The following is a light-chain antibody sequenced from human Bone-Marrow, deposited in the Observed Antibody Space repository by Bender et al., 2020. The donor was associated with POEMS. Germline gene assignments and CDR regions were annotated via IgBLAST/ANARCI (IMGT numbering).Light chain of an antibody. CDR3: SSYGGTDNVV. CDR1: SSDIGNYNL. CDR2: EVN. Sequence: QSALTQPASVSGSPGQSITISCTGSSSDIGNYNLVSWYQQYPGEAPKLIIYEVNKRPSGVSNRFSGSKSGNTASLTVSGLQGEDEADYYCSSYGGTDNVVFGGGTKLTVL. V-gene: IGLV2-14*02. J-gene: IGLJ2*01.